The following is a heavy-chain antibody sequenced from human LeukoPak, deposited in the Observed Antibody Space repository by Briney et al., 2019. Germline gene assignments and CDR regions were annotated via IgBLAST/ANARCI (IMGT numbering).Heavy chain of an antibody. CDR1: GFTFSSYS. J-gene: IGHJ6*02. Sequence: GGSLRLSCAASGFTFSSYSLSWVRQAPGKRLEWVSAISGNGANTFYADSVKGRFTISRDNSKNTLYLQMNSLRAEDTAIYYCAKKSPYGGEDVWGRGTTVTVSS. D-gene: IGHD4/OR15-4a*01. CDR2: ISGNGANT. CDR3: AKKSPYGGEDV. V-gene: IGHV3-23*01.